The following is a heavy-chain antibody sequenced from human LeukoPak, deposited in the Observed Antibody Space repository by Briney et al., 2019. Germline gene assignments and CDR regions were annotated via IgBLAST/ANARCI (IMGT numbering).Heavy chain of an antibody. J-gene: IGHJ4*02. CDR3: ARGQGQRITMIVVVMYFDY. CDR1: GYSISSGYY. CDR2: IYHSGST. Sequence: SETLSLTCTISGYSISSGYYWGWIRQPPGKGLEWIGSIYHSGSTYYNPSLKSRVTISVDTSKNQFSLKLSSVTAADTAVYYCARGQGQRITMIVVVMYFDYWGQGTLVTVSS. V-gene: IGHV4-38-2*02. D-gene: IGHD3-22*01.